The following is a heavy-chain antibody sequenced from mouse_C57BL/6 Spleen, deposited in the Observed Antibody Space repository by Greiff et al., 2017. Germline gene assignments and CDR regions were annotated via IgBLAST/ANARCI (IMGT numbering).Heavy chain of an antibody. Sequence: VQLQQSGAELVRPGASVTLSCTASGFNIKDYYMHWVKQRPEQGLEWIGRIDPEDGDTEYAPKFQGKATMTADTSSNTAYLQLSSLTSEDTAVYYCTRGIYYGNYGYFDYWGQGTTLTVSS. CDR3: TRGIYYGNYGYFDY. CDR2: IDPEDGDT. J-gene: IGHJ2*01. CDR1: GFNIKDYY. V-gene: IGHV14-1*01. D-gene: IGHD2-1*01.